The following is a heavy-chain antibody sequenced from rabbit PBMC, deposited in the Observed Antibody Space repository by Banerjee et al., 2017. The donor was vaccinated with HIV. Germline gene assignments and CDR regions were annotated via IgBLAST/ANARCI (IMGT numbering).Heavy chain of an antibody. CDR3: ARGEYTYGYAGYGL. V-gene: IGHV1S45*01. J-gene: IGHJ4*01. CDR2: IYTGSGGTT. D-gene: IGHD6-1*01. CDR1: GFTISSSYY. Sequence: QEQLEESGGGLVQPEGSLALTCKASGFTISSSYYMCWFRQAPGKGLEWIACIYTGSGGTTYYASWAKGRFTISKTSSTTVTLQMTGLTAADTATYFCARGEYTYGYAGYGLWGPGTLVTVS.